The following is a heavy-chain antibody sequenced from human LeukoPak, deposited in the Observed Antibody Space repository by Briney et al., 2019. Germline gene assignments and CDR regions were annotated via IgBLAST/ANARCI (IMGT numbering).Heavy chain of an antibody. V-gene: IGHV3-23*01. D-gene: IGHD3-9*01. J-gene: IGHJ4*02. Sequence: PGGSLRLSCAASGFTFSSYAMSWVRQALGKGLEWVSAISGSGGSTYYADSVKGRFTISRDNSKNTLYLQMNSLRAEDTAVYYCAKDSDAAGYYYFDYWGQGTLVTVSS. CDR1: GFTFSSYA. CDR3: AKDSDAAGYYYFDY. CDR2: ISGSGGST.